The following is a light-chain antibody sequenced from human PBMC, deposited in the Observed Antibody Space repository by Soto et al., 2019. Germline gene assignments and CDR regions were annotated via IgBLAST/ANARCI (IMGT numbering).Light chain of an antibody. V-gene: IGKV1-27*01. J-gene: IGKJ4*01. Sequence: DIQMTQSPSSLSASVGDRVTITCRASQDISNYLAWYQQKPGKVPKLLIYAASTLQSGVPSRFSGSGSGTDFALSLSHLQPVDVATYYCQKYNSASRTFGGGTKVEFK. CDR3: QKYNSASRT. CDR2: AAS. CDR1: QDISNY.